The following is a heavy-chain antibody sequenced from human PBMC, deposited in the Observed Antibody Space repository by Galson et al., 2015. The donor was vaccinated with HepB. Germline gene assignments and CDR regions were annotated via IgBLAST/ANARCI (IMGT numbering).Heavy chain of an antibody. CDR2: LYTGGTT. V-gene: IGHV3-53*01. Sequence: SLRLSCAAYGFIVSSNYMSWVRQAPGKGLEWVSVLYTGGTTAYSDSVKGRFTISRDNSKNILYLQTNRLSVEDTAFYYCARDSSTSGLGIWGQGTMVTVSS. D-gene: IGHD1-1*01. CDR1: GFIVSSNY. J-gene: IGHJ3*02. CDR3: ARDSSTSGLGI.